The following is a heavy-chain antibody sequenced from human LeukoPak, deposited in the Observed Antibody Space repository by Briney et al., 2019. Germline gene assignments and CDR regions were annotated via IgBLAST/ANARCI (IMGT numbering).Heavy chain of an antibody. D-gene: IGHD3-22*01. CDR3: ARAGSSGYGDAFDI. CDR2: IYYSGST. V-gene: IGHV4-59*01. Sequence: SETLSLTCTVSGGSISSYYWSWIRQPPGKGLEWIGYIYYSGSTNYNPSLKSRVTISVDTSKNQFSLKLSSVTAADTAVYYCARAGSSGYGDAFDIWGQGTMVTVSS. J-gene: IGHJ3*02. CDR1: GGSISSYY.